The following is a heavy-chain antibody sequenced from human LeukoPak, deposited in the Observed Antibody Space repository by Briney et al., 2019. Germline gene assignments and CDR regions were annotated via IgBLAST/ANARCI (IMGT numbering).Heavy chain of an antibody. Sequence: ASVKVSCKASGYTFIDYYILWVRQAPGQGLEWMGWVNPTSSGSYSAQKFRGRVTMTRDTSISTAYMDLSSLRSDDTAVYYCARFIAAALLDYWGQGTLVTVSS. CDR1: GYTFIDYY. J-gene: IGHJ4*02. CDR3: ARFIAAALLDY. D-gene: IGHD6-13*01. V-gene: IGHV1-2*02. CDR2: VNPTSSGS.